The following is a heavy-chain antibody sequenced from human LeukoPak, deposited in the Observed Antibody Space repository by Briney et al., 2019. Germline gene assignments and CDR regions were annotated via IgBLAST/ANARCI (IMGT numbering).Heavy chain of an antibody. CDR3: AKDTGMVRGGGYFDY. CDR1: GFTFSSYG. D-gene: IGHD3-10*01. CDR2: IRYDGSNK. Sequence: GGSLRLSCAASGFTFSSYGMHWVRQAPGKGLEWVAFIRYDGSNKYYADSVKGRFTISRDNSKNTLYLQMNSLRAEDTAVYYCAKDTGMVRGGGYFDYWGQGTLVTVSS. V-gene: IGHV3-30*02. J-gene: IGHJ4*02.